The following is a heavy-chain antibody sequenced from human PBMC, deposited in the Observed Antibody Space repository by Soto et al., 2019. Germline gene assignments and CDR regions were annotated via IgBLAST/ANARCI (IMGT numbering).Heavy chain of an antibody. J-gene: IGHJ4*02. D-gene: IGHD2-8*01. V-gene: IGHV4-34*01. CDR2: INHSGST. CDR3: ATRWDCNHGVCYDY. Sequence: SETLSLTCAVYGGSFSGYYWSWIRQPPGKGLEWIGEINHSGSTNYNPSLKSRVTISVDTSKNQFSLKLSSVTAADTAVYYCATRWDCNHGVCYDYWGQGTLVTVSS. CDR1: GGSFSGYY.